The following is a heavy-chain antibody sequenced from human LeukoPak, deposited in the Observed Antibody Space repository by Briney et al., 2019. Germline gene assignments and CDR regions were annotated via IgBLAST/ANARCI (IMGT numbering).Heavy chain of an antibody. D-gene: IGHD3-10*01. Sequence: ASVKVSCKASGYTFTSYYMHWVRQAPGQGLEWMGIINPSGGSTSYAQKFQGRVTTTRDTSTSTVYMELSSLRSEDTAVYYCAREYGDYYYMDVWGKGTTVTVSS. V-gene: IGHV1-46*01. CDR2: INPSGGST. CDR3: AREYGDYYYMDV. CDR1: GYTFTSYY. J-gene: IGHJ6*03.